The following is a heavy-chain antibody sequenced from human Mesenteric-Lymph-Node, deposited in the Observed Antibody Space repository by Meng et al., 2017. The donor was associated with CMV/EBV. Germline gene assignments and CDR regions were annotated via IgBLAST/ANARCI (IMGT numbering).Heavy chain of an antibody. J-gene: IGHJ3*02. CDR2: IYYSGST. CDR1: GGSISSGDYY. Sequence: SETLSLTCTVSGGSISSGDYYWSWIRQPPGKGLEWIGYIYYSGSTYYNPSLKSRVTISVDTSKNQFSLKLSSVTAADTAVYYCARDVMVSDAFDIWGQGTMVTVSS. V-gene: IGHV4-30-4*08. CDR3: ARDVMVSDAFDI. D-gene: IGHD3-10*01.